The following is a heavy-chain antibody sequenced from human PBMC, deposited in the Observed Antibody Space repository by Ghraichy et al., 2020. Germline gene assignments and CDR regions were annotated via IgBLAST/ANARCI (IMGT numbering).Heavy chain of an antibody. CDR3: ATEKYGSVSYPFDY. D-gene: IGHD3-10*01. J-gene: IGHJ4*02. Sequence: GGSLRLSCAASGFTFTNSSMHWVRQAPGKGLEWVSSISSGGHYIYYADSLKGRFTISRDNAKNSLYLQMDSLRAEDTAVYYCATEKYGSVSYPFDYWGQGTLVTVSS. CDR1: GFTFTNSS. CDR2: ISSGGHYI. V-gene: IGHV3-21*01.